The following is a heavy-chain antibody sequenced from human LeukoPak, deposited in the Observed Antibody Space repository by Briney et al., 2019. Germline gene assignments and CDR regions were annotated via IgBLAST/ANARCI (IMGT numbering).Heavy chain of an antibody. Sequence: SETLSLTCAVYGGSFSGYYWSWIRQPPGKGLEWVGEINHSGSTNYNPSLKSRVTISVDTSKNQFSPKLSSVTAADTAVYYCARASGAAAGGNWFDPWGQGTLVTVSS. CDR2: INHSGST. V-gene: IGHV4-34*01. J-gene: IGHJ5*02. D-gene: IGHD6-13*01. CDR3: ARASGAAAGGNWFDP. CDR1: GGSFSGYY.